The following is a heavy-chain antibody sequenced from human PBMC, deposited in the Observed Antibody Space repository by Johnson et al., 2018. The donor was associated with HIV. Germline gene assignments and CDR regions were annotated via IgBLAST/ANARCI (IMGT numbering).Heavy chain of an antibody. D-gene: IGHD1-26*01. Sequence: QVQLVESGGGVVQPGGSLRLSCAASGFTFSSYGMHWVRQAPGKGLEWVAFIRYDGSNKYYADSVKGRFTISRDNSKNTLYLQMNSLRAEDTAVYYCAKDVELHGAFDIWGQGTMVTVSS. V-gene: IGHV3-30*02. CDR1: GFTFSSYG. CDR2: IRYDGSNK. J-gene: IGHJ3*02. CDR3: AKDVELHGAFDI.